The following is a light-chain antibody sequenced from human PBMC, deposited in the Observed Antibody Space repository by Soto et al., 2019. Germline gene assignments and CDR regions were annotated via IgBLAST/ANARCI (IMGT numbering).Light chain of an antibody. Sequence: EIVLTQPPATLSLSPGERATLSCGASQSVSSSYLAWYQQKPGLAPRLLIYDASSRATGIPDRFSGSGSGTDFTLTISRLEPEDFVVYYCQQYGSSPITFGQGTRLEIK. CDR3: QQYGSSPIT. CDR2: DAS. V-gene: IGKV3D-20*01. J-gene: IGKJ5*01. CDR1: QSVSSSY.